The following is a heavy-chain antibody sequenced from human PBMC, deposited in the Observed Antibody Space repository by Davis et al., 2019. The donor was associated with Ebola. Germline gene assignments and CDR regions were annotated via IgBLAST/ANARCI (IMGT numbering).Heavy chain of an antibody. CDR3: ARVGGYDNFDY. Sequence: AASVKVSCKASGGTFSSYDINWVRQATGQGLEWMGWMNPNSGNTGYAQKLQGRVTMTTDTSTSTAYMELRSLRSDDTAVYYCARVGGYDNFDYWGQGTLVTVSS. CDR1: GGTFSSYD. J-gene: IGHJ4*02. CDR2: MNPNSGNT. D-gene: IGHD5-12*01. V-gene: IGHV1-8*02.